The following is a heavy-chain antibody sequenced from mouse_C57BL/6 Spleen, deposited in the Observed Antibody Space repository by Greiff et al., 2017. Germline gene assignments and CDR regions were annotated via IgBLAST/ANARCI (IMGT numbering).Heavy chain of an antibody. V-gene: IGHV1-69*01. CDR2: IDPFDSYT. J-gene: IGHJ1*03. CDR1: GYTFTSYW. Sequence: VQLQQSGAELVMPGASVKLSCKASGYTFTSYWMHWVKQRPGQGLEWIGEIDPFDSYTNYNQKFKGKSTLTVDKSSSTAYMQLSSLTSEDSAVYYCARLTGYFDVWGTGTTVTVSS. D-gene: IGHD4-1*01. CDR3: ARLTGYFDV.